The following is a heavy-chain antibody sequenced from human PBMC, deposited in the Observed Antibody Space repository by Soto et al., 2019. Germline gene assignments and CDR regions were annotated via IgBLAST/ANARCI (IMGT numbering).Heavy chain of an antibody. Sequence: EVQMVESGGGLVQPGGYLRRSCAASRFTLSGRSMHWVRQAPGKGLVWVSGIDNAGTDSTYADSVKGRFTSSRDNAKNMLYLQMNSLRVEDTAVYYCARGWFGPDVWGKGTTVTVSS. J-gene: IGHJ6*04. CDR1: RFTLSGRS. CDR2: IDNAGTDS. CDR3: ARGWFGPDV. V-gene: IGHV3-74*01. D-gene: IGHD3-10*01.